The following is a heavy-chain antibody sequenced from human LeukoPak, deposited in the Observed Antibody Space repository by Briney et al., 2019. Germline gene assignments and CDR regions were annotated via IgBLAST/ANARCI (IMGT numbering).Heavy chain of an antibody. V-gene: IGHV4-4*02. CDR3: VRGYSGYDWGVTYMDV. CDR2: IYHSGST. D-gene: IGHD5-12*01. J-gene: IGHJ6*03. CDR1: GVSITYTHW. Sequence: PSGTLPLTCAASGVSITYTHWWSWVRQPPGKGLEWIGEIYHSGSTNYNPSLKSRVTISVDKSKNQFSLKMNSVTAADTAVYYCVRGYSGYDWGVTYMDVWGKGTTVTVSS.